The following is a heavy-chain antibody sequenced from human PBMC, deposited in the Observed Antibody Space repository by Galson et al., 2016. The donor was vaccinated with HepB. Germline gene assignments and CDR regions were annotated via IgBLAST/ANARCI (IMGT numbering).Heavy chain of an antibody. J-gene: IGHJ5*02. CDR3: GRPTTHNWFDP. CDR1: GFTFSSYS. Sequence: SLRLSCAASGFTFSSYSMNWVRQAPGKGLEWLSYISSTSDTIYYADSVRGRFTISRDNAKNSLYLQMNNLRDEDTAVYYCGRPTTHNWFDPWGQGTLVTASS. V-gene: IGHV3-48*02. CDR2: ISSTSDTI. D-gene: IGHD5-12*01.